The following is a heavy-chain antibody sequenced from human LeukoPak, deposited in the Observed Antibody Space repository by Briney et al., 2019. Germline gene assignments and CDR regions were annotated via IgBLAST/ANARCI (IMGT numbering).Heavy chain of an antibody. CDR1: GYTFTSYY. Sequence: ASVKVSCKASGYTFTSYYMHWVRQAPGQGLEWMGIINPSGGSTSYAQKFQGRVTMTRDTSKNQFSLKLSSVTAADTAVYYCARDGPYSSSWYGPQPSNWFDPWGQGTLVTVSS. CDR2: INPSGGST. D-gene: IGHD6-13*01. V-gene: IGHV1-46*01. CDR3: ARDGPYSSSWYGPQPSNWFDP. J-gene: IGHJ5*02.